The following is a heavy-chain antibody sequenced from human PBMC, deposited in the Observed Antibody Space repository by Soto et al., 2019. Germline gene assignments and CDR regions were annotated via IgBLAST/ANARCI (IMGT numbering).Heavy chain of an antibody. D-gene: IGHD2-8*02. CDR3: ARDKITGLFDY. CDR1: GGSISSGDYY. J-gene: IGHJ4*02. Sequence: SETLSLTCTVSGGSISSGDYYWSWIRQPPGKGLEWIGYIYYSGSTYYNPSLKSRVTISLDTSKNQFSLKLSSVTAADTSVYYFARDKITGLFDYWGQGTLVTVSS. CDR2: IYYSGST. V-gene: IGHV4-30-4*01.